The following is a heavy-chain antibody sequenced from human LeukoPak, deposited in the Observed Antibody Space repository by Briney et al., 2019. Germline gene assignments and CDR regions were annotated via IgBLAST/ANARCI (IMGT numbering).Heavy chain of an antibody. Sequence: PSETLSLTCAVYGGSFSGYYWSWIRPAPGKGLEWIGEINHSGSTNYNPSLKSRVTISVDTSKNQFSLRPNSVTAADTAMYYCVKSGGYGLIDYWGQGTLVTVSS. J-gene: IGHJ4*02. CDR1: GGSFSGYY. CDR2: INHSGST. V-gene: IGHV4-34*01. CDR3: VKSGGYGLIDY. D-gene: IGHD1-26*01.